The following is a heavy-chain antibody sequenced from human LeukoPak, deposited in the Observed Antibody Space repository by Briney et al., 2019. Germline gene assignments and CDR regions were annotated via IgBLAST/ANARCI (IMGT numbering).Heavy chain of an antibody. CDR3: ARGVGDYVPWFDP. Sequence: SETLSLTCTVSGGSISSYYWSWIRQPAGKGLEWIGSIYHSGSTYYNPSLKSRVTISVDTSKNQFSLKLSSVTAADTAVYYCARGVGDYVPWFDPWGQGTLVTVSS. D-gene: IGHD4-17*01. V-gene: IGHV4-4*07. CDR1: GGSISSYY. J-gene: IGHJ5*02. CDR2: IYHSGST.